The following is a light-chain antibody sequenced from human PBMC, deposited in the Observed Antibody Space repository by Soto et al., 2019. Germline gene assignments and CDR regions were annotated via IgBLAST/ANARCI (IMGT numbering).Light chain of an antibody. CDR2: EVS. V-gene: IGLV2-14*01. Sequence: QSALTQPASVSGSPGQSITISCTGTSSDAGGYNYVSWYQQHPGKAPKLMIYEVSNRPSGVSNRFSGSKSDNTASLTISGLQAEDEADYYCSSYTSSSTLVVFGGGTKLTVL. CDR1: SSDAGGYNY. J-gene: IGLJ2*01. CDR3: SSYTSSSTLVV.